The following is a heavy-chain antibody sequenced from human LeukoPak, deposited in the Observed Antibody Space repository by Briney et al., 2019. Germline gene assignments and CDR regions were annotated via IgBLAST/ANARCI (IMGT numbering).Heavy chain of an antibody. CDR1: GGSISSYY. CDR3: ARLDYYDSSGYPIDY. CDR2: IYYSGST. J-gene: IGHJ4*02. D-gene: IGHD3-22*01. Sequence: PSETLSLTCTVSGGSISSYYWSWIRQPAGKGLEWIGSIYYSGSTYYNPSLKSRVTISVDTSKNQFSLKLSSVTAADTAVYYCARLDYYDSSGYPIDYWGQGTLVTVSS. V-gene: IGHV4-59*05.